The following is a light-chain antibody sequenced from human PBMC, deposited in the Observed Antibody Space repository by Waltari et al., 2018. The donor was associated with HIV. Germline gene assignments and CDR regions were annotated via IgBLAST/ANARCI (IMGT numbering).Light chain of an antibody. CDR2: EVS. J-gene: IGLJ1*01. CDR3: SSYRSSSTLEV. V-gene: IGLV2-14*01. CDR1: SSDVGGYNY. Sequence: QSALTQPASVSGSPGQSITISCTGTSSDVGGYNYVSWYQQYPGKAPKLMIYEVSNRPSGVSNRFSGSKSGNTSSLTISGLQAEDEADYYCSSYRSSSTLEVFGTGTKVTVL.